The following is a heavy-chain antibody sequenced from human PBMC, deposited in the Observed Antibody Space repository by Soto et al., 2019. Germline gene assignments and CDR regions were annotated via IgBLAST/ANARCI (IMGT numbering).Heavy chain of an antibody. Sequence: QVQLVQSGAEVKKPGSSVKVSCKASGGTFGSYTISWVRQAPGQGLEWMGRIIPILGIANYAQKFQGRVTITADKSTSTAYMELSSLRSEDTAVYYCARRSGPGGYPYWGQGTLVTVSS. V-gene: IGHV1-69*02. J-gene: IGHJ4*02. CDR2: IIPILGIA. CDR1: GGTFGSYT. CDR3: ARRSGPGGYPY. D-gene: IGHD3-22*01.